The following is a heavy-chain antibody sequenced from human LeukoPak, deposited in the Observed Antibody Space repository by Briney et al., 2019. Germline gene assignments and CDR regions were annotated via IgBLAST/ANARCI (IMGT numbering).Heavy chain of an antibody. CDR2: MNPNSGNT. CDR3: AREVYYDSSGYYN. D-gene: IGHD3-22*01. J-gene: IGHJ4*02. CDR1: GYTFTSYD. Sequence: ASVKVSCKASGYTFTSYDINWVRQAAGQGLEWMGWMNPNSGNTGYAQKFQGRVTITRNTSISTAYMELSSLRSEDTAVYYCAREVYYDSSGYYNWGQGTLVTVSS. V-gene: IGHV1-8*03.